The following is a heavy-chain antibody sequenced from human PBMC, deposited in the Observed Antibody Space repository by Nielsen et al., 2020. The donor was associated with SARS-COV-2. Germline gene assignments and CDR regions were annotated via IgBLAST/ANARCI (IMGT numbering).Heavy chain of an antibody. J-gene: IGHJ6*02. CDR3: VRKDTSMGFYYYGMDV. CDR2: ISKSYTPI. Sequence: GESLKISCTASGFSFSSYGMNWVRQATGKGLEWVSYISKSYTPIDYADSVKGRFTISRDNARNSLYLQMNGLRAEDTAVYYCVRKDTSMGFYYYGMDVWGRGTTVTVSS. V-gene: IGHV3-48*01. CDR1: GFSFSSYG. D-gene: IGHD5-18*01.